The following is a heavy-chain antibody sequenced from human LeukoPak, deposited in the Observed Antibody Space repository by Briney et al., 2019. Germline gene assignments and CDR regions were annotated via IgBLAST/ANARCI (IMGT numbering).Heavy chain of an antibody. J-gene: IGHJ5*02. D-gene: IGHD6-13*01. V-gene: IGHV4-39*01. Sequence: SETLSLTCTASGGSISSSSHYWGWIRQPPGTGLEWIGSIYYSGSTYYNPSLKSRVTISVDTSKNQFSLKLSSVTAADTAVYYCARRYSSSSVWFDPWGQGTLVTVSS. CDR3: ARRYSSSSVWFDP. CDR2: IYYSGST. CDR1: GGSISSSSHY.